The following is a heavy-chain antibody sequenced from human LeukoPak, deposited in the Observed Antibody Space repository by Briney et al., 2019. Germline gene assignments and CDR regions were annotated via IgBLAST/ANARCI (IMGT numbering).Heavy chain of an antibody. CDR3: ARDNESPVIAAAGHDY. CDR1: GFTFDDYG. CDR2: INWNGGST. J-gene: IGHJ4*02. Sequence: GGSLRLSCAVSGFTFDDYGMSWVRQAPGKGLEWVSGINWNGGSTGYADSVKGRFTISRDNAKNSLYLQMNSLRAEDTALYYCARDNESPVIAAAGHDYWGQGTLVTVSS. D-gene: IGHD6-13*01. V-gene: IGHV3-20*04.